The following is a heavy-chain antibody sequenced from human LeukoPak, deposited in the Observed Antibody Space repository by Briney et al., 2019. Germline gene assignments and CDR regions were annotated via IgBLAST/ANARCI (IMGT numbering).Heavy chain of an antibody. Sequence: SETLSLTCAVSGGSISSGGYYWSWIRQPPGKGLEWIGYIYYSGSTNYNPSLKSRVTISVDTSKNQFSLKLSSVTAADTAVYYCARDPDMWSSGRGAFDIWGQGTMVTVSS. J-gene: IGHJ3*02. V-gene: IGHV4-61*08. D-gene: IGHD1-26*01. CDR3: ARDPDMWSSGRGAFDI. CDR1: GGSISSGGYY. CDR2: IYYSGST.